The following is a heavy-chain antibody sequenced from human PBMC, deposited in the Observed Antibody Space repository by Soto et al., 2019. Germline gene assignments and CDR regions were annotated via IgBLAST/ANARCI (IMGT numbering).Heavy chain of an antibody. CDR2: ISSTTNYI. Sequence: GGSLRLSCAASGFTFTRYSMNWVRQAPGKGLEWVSSISSTTNYIYYGDSMKGRFTISRDNAKNSLYLEMNSLRAEDTAVYYCARGSEDLTSNFDYWDQGTLVTVSS. CDR3: ARGSEDLTSNFDY. CDR1: GFTFTRYS. J-gene: IGHJ4*02. V-gene: IGHV3-21*06.